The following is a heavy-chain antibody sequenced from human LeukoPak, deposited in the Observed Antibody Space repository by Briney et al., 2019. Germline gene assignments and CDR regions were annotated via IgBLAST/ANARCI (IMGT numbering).Heavy chain of an antibody. V-gene: IGHV3-23*01. J-gene: IGHJ4*02. D-gene: IGHD4-17*01. CDR2: ISGSGGST. CDR3: ATPKGDYFAFDY. CDR1: GFTFSSYA. Sequence: GRSLRLSCAASGFTFSSYAMSWVRQAPVKGLEWVSAISGSGGSTYYTDSVKGRFTISRDNSKNTLYLQMNSLRAEDTAVYYCATPKGDYFAFDYWGQGTLVTVSS.